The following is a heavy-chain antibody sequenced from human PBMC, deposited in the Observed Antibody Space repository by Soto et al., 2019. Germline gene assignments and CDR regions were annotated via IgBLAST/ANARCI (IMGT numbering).Heavy chain of an antibody. Sequence: EVQLVESGGGLVQPGGSLRLSCAASGFTFSSYSMNWVRQAPGKGLEWVSYISRSSSTIYYADSVKGRFTISRDNAKNSLYLQMNSLRDEDTAVYYCAREGYSSSWQYYYYGMDVWGQGTTVTVSS. J-gene: IGHJ6*02. CDR1: GFTFSSYS. CDR2: ISRSSSTI. V-gene: IGHV3-48*02. CDR3: AREGYSSSWQYYYYGMDV. D-gene: IGHD6-13*01.